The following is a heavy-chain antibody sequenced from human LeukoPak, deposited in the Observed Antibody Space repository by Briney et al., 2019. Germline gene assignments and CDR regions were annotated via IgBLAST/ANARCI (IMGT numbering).Heavy chain of an antibody. D-gene: IGHD2-8*01. Sequence: GASVKVSCKVSGYTFTSYGISWVRQAPGQGLEWMGWISAYNGNTNYAQKLQGRVTMTTDTSTSTAYMELRSLRSDDTAVYYCARDPRYCTNGVCRPTEYFQHWGQGTLVTVSS. J-gene: IGHJ1*01. CDR3: ARDPRYCTNGVCRPTEYFQH. CDR1: GYTFTSYG. V-gene: IGHV1-18*01. CDR2: ISAYNGNT.